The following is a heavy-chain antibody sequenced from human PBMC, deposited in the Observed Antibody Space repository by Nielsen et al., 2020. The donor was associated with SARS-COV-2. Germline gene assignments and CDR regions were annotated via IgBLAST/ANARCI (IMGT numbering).Heavy chain of an antibody. V-gene: IGHV3-30-3*02. Sequence: GESLKISCAASGFTFSSDAMGWVRQAPGKGLEWVAVISYDGSNKYYADSVKGRFTISRDNSKNTLYLQMNSLRAEDTAVYYCEKPWGDEDWGQGTTVTVSS. J-gene: IGHJ6*02. CDR2: ISYDGSNK. CDR1: GFTFSSDA. D-gene: IGHD3-16*01. CDR3: EKPWGDED.